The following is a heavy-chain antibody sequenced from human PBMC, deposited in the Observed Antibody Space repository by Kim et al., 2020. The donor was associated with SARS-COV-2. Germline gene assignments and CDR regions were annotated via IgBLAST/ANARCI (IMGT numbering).Heavy chain of an antibody. D-gene: IGHD3-3*01. V-gene: IGHV3-23*01. J-gene: IGHJ4*02. Sequence: GGSLRLSCAASGFTFSSYAMSWVRQAPGKGLEWVSTISGSGGSTYYADSVKGRFTISRDNSKNTLYLQMNSLRAEDTAVYYCARAQSITIFGVISRFDSWGQGTLVTVSS. CDR1: GFTFSSYA. CDR2: ISGSGGST. CDR3: ARAQSITIFGVISRFDS.